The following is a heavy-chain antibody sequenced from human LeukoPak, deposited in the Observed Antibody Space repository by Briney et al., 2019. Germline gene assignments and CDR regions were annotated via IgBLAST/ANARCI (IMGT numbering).Heavy chain of an antibody. CDR1: GGSISSGDYY. V-gene: IGHV4-30-4*01. J-gene: IGHJ5*02. CDR3: ARGTYYYDSSGYYYWFDP. D-gene: IGHD3-22*01. CDR2: TNYSGST. Sequence: PSETLSLTCTVSGGSISSGDYYWSWIRQPPGKGLDGIGYTNYSGSTYYNPSLKGRVTISVDTSKNQFSLKLSSVTAADTAVYYCARGTYYYDSSGYYYWFDPWGQGTLVTVSS.